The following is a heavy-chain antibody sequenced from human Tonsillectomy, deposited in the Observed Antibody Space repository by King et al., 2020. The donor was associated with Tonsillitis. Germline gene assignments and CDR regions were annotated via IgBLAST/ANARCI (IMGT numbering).Heavy chain of an antibody. CDR1: GFTFSSCA. D-gene: IGHD5-24*01. CDR3: AKGWVEMDA. V-gene: IGHV3-23*04. Sequence: DVQLVESGGGLVQPGGSLRLSCAASGFTFSSCAMTWVRQSPGMGLEWVSAISGIAVGTYYPDSVKGRFTISSDNSKKTLYLQMNSLRAEDTAVYYCAKGWVEMDAWGQGTLVTVSS. J-gene: IGHJ4*02. CDR2: ISGIAVGT.